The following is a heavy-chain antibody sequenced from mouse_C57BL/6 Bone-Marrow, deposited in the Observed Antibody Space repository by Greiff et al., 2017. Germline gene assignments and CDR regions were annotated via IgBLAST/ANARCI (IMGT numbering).Heavy chain of an antibody. J-gene: IGHJ2*01. CDR1: GYTFTSYW. Sequence: VQLQQPGAELVMPGASVKLSCKASGYTFTSYWMHWVKQRPGQGLEWIGEIDPSDSYTKYNQKFKGKATLTVDKYSSTAYMQLSSLTSADSAVYYCARDYGSPYYFDYWGQGTTLTVSS. CDR2: IDPSDSYT. D-gene: IGHD1-1*01. V-gene: IGHV1-69*01. CDR3: ARDYGSPYYFDY.